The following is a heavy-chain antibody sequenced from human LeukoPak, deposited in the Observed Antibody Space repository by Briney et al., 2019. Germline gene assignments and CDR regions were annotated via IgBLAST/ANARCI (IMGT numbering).Heavy chain of an antibody. CDR1: GYTFTSYA. J-gene: IGHJ5*02. CDR2: INAGNGNT. CDR3: ARDQVICSSTSCYRPFDP. V-gene: IGHV1-3*01. Sequence: GASVKVSCKASGYTFTSYAMHWVRQAPGQRLEWMGWINAGNGNTKYSQKFQGRVTITRDTSASTAYMELSGLRSEDTAVYYCARDQVICSSTSCYRPFDPWGQGTLVTVSS. D-gene: IGHD2-2*02.